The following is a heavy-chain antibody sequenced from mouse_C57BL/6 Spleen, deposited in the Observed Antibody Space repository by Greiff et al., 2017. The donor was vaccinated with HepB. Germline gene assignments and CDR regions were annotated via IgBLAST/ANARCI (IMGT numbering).Heavy chain of an antibody. CDR3: ARSYGSSPYDALDY. J-gene: IGHJ4*01. CDR2: INPNNGGT. CDR1: GYTFTDYN. V-gene: IGHV1-22*01. D-gene: IGHD1-1*01. Sequence: VQLQQSGPELVKPGASVKMSCKASGYTFTDYNMHWVKQSPGKSLEWIGYINPNNGGTSSNQKFKGKATLTVNKTSSTTYMELRSLTSEDSAVYYCARSYGSSPYDALDYWGQGTSVTVSS.